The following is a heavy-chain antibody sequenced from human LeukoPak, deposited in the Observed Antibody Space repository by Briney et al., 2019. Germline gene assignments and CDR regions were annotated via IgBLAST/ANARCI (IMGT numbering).Heavy chain of an antibody. D-gene: IGHD3-22*01. CDR3: AKDEDYYDSSGYYY. CDR1: GFTFSSYA. CDR2: ISGSGGST. Sequence: QAGGSLRLSCAASGFTFSSYAMSWVRQAPGKGLEWVSAISGSGGSTYYADSVKGRFTISRDNSKNTLYLQMNRLRAEDTAVYYCAKDEDYYDSSGYYYWGQGTLVTVSS. V-gene: IGHV3-23*01. J-gene: IGHJ4*02.